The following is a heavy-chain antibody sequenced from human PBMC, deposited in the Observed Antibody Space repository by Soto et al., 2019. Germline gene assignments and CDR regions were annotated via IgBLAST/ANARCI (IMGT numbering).Heavy chain of an antibody. CDR1: GYTFIGYY. V-gene: IGHV1-2*02. J-gene: IGHJ4*02. D-gene: IGHD4-4*01. Sequence: QVQLVQSGAEAKKPGASVKVSCTASGYTFIGYYMHWVRQAPGQGLEWMGWINPNSGGTKSAQRIQGRVTMTRDTSISTAYMELGGLTSDDTAVYYCATGTYSDFVDWGQGTLVTVSS. CDR2: INPNSGGT. CDR3: ATGTYSDFVD.